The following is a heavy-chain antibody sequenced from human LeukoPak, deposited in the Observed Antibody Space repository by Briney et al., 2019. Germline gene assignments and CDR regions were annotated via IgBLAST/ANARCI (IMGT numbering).Heavy chain of an antibody. CDR2: ISAYNGNT. CDR3: ARAGGEAIVVVVAATSPHNWFDP. D-gene: IGHD2-15*01. CDR1: GYTFTSYG. J-gene: IGHJ5*02. Sequence: ASVKVSCKASGYTFTSYGISWGRQAPGQGLEWMGWISAYNGNTNYAQKLQGRGTMTTDTSTSTAYMELSTLRSDDTAVYYCARAGGEAIVVVVAATSPHNWFDPWGQGTLVTVSS. V-gene: IGHV1-18*01.